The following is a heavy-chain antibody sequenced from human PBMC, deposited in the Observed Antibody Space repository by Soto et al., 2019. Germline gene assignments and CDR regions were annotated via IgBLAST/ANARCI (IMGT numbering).Heavy chain of an antibody. CDR2: IYHSGST. Sequence: QVQLQESGPGLVKPSGTLSLTCAVSGGSISSSNWWSWVRQPPGKGLEWIGEIYHSGSTNYNSSLKSRVTISVDKSKNQFSLKLSSVTAADTAVYYCARSPPRTTVTKGSNWFDPWGQGTLVTVSS. J-gene: IGHJ5*02. CDR3: ARSPPRTTVTKGSNWFDP. V-gene: IGHV4-4*02. CDR1: GGSISSSNW. D-gene: IGHD4-17*01.